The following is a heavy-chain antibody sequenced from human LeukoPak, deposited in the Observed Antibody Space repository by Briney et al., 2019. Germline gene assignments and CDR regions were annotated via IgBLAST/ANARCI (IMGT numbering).Heavy chain of an antibody. V-gene: IGHV3-30*02. Sequence: PGGSLRLSCAASGFTFSSYGMHWVRQAPGKGLGWVAFIRYDGSNKYYADSVKGRFTISRDNAKNTLYLQMNSLRAEDTAVYYCAKRPDVLRYFDWLLYTLNFDYWGQGTLVTVSS. D-gene: IGHD3-9*01. CDR3: AKRPDVLRYFDWLLYTLNFDY. J-gene: IGHJ4*02. CDR1: GFTFSSYG. CDR2: IRYDGSNK.